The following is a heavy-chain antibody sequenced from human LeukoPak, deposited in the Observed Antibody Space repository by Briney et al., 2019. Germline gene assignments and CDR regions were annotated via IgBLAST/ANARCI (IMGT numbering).Heavy chain of an antibody. V-gene: IGHV3-7*04. D-gene: IGHD3-10*01. CDR3: ARARYGSGGYFFDF. CDR2: IKQDGSEI. CDR1: GFNFNSYW. Sequence: PGGSLRLSCAASGFNFNSYWMSWVRQAPGKGLECVANIKQDGSEIYFVDSVKGRFTISRDNAKSSLYLQMNSLSGEDTAVYYCARARYGSGGYFFDFWGQGTLVTVSS. J-gene: IGHJ4*02.